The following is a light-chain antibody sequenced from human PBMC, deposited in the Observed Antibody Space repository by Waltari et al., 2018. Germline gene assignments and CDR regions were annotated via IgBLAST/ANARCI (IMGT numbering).Light chain of an antibody. CDR1: RGHNSYA. CDR3: QTWGTGIHV. J-gene: IGLJ1*01. Sequence: QLVVTQSPSASASLGASVKLTSTLSRGHNSYAIAWHQQQPERGPRYLMKLNSDGSHNKGDGIPDRFSGSSSGTERYLTISSLQPEDEADYYCQTWGTGIHVFGTGTKVTVL. CDR2: LNSDGSH. V-gene: IGLV4-69*01.